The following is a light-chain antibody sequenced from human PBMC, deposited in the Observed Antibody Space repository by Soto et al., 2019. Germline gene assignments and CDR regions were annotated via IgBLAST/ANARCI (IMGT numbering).Light chain of an antibody. CDR3: QQGSNWPPLT. CDR2: DAS. V-gene: IGKV3-11*01. Sequence: EIVLTQSPATLSLSPGERATLSCRASQSVSNYLAWYQQKPGQAPRLLIYDASNRATGIPARFSGSGSGTDFPLTISSLESEDFAVYYCQQGSNWPPLTFGGGTKVEIK. CDR1: QSVSNY. J-gene: IGKJ4*01.